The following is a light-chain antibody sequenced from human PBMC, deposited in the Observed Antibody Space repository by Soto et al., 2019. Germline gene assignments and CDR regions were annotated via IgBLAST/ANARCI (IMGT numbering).Light chain of an antibody. J-gene: IGKJ4*01. Sequence: EIVLTQSPGTLPLSPGERATLSCRASQTVSRDYVAWYQQKPGQSPRLLIYSPSDRVTGLSDKFIGSGSGTDFTLTISRLGPDDFAVYYCHQYGSLPLTFGGGTKVEI. CDR2: SPS. CDR1: QTVSRDY. CDR3: HQYGSLPLT. V-gene: IGKV3-20*01.